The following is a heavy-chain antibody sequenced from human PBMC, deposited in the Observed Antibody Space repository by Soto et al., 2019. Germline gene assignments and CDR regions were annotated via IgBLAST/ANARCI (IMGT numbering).Heavy chain of an antibody. CDR3: ARDPPATRHGMDV. J-gene: IGHJ6*02. V-gene: IGHV3-21*01. CDR1: GFTFRTYT. CDR2: IRGFSPYT. Sequence: KAGGSLRLSCVASGFTFRTYTMNWVRQAPGKGLEWVSGIRGFSPYTFYAESVKGRFTISRDNAKNSLYLQMNSLGVEDTAVYYCARDPPATRHGMDVWGQGTTVTVSS.